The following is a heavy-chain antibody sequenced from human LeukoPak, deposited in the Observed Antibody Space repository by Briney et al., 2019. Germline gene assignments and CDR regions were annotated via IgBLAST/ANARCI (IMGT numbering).Heavy chain of an antibody. CDR3: ARGGATVTAYYWYYGMDV. CDR1: GYTFTSYG. D-gene: IGHD4-17*01. Sequence: ASVKVSCKASGYTFTSYGINWVRQAPGQGLEWMGWISAYNGNTNYAQKLQGRVTMTTDTSTSTAYMELRSLRSDDTAVYYCARGGATVTAYYWYYGMDVWGKGTTVTVSS. J-gene: IGHJ6*04. V-gene: IGHV1-18*04. CDR2: ISAYNGNT.